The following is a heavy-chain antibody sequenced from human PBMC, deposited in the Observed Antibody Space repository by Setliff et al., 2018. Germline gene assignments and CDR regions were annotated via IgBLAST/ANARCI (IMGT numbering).Heavy chain of an antibody. CDR3: ATAITWTSTRRF. J-gene: IGHJ4*02. D-gene: IGHD1-1*01. CDR2: IKGKTDGGAI. Sequence: PGGSLRLSCTASGFTFNNAWMSWVRQAPGKGLEWVGRIKGKTDGGAIAYAAPVEGRFVISRDDSTNTLYLQMNSLNTEDTAVYYCATAITWTSTRRFWGQGTLVTVSS. V-gene: IGHV3-15*01. CDR1: GFTFNNAW.